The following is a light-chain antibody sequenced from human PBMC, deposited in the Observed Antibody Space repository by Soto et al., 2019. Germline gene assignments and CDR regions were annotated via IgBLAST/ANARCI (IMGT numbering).Light chain of an antibody. J-gene: IGKJ1*01. V-gene: IGKV1-27*01. CDR1: QGISSY. Sequence: IRMTQSPSSFSASTGDRVTITFRASQGISSYLAWYQQKPGKAPKLLIYAASTLQSGVPSRFSGSGSGTDFTLTISSLQPEDVATYYCQKYNSAPWTFGQGTKVDIK. CDR2: AAS. CDR3: QKYNSAPWT.